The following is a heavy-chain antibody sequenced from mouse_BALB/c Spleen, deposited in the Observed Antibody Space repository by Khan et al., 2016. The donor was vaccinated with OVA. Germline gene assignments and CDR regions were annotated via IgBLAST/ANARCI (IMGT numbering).Heavy chain of an antibody. CDR2: IITTNDYT. CDR3: AREGAYYRSDGWFAY. CDR1: GYTFTTYT. J-gene: IGHJ3*01. Sequence: QVQLKQSGAELARPGASVKMSCKASGYTFTTYTIHWVKQRPGQGLEWIGYIITTNDYTNYNQKFKDRATLTAEKSSSTAYMQLSSLTSEDSALYYCAREGAYYRSDGWFAYWGQGTLVTVSA. D-gene: IGHD2-14*01. V-gene: IGHV1-4*01.